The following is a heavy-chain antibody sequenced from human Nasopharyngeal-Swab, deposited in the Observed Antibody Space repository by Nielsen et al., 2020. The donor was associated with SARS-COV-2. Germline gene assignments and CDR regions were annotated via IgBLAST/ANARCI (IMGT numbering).Heavy chain of an antibody. CDR3: ARGTIVRNWFDP. V-gene: IGHV4-34*01. Sequence: SETLSLTCAVYGESFSAYYWSWIRQPPGKGLEWIGEINHSGSTNYNPSLKSRVTISVDTSKNQFSLKLSSVTAADTAVYYCARGTIVRNWFDPWGQGTLVTVSS. CDR1: GESFSAYY. J-gene: IGHJ5*02. CDR2: INHSGST. D-gene: IGHD2/OR15-2a*01.